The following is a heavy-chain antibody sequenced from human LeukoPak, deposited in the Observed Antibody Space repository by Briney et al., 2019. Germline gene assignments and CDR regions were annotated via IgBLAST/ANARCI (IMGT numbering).Heavy chain of an antibody. CDR3: ARGGAGPLRD. V-gene: IGHV4-59*02. J-gene: IGHJ4*02. CDR2: ISNSGSP. Sequence: SETLSLTCTVSSASVSSYYWSWVRQPPGGGLEWIGYISNSGSPSYNPSFKSRVTFSADTSKSHLSLKLNSVTPADTAVYFCARGGAGPLRDWGQGTLVTVSS. D-gene: IGHD3-16*01. CDR1: SASVSSYY.